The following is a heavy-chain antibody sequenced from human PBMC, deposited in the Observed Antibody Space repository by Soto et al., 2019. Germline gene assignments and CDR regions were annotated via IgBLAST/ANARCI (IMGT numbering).Heavy chain of an antibody. CDR3: ARDYDYIWGSYPLGAFDI. CDR2: ISSSSSYI. Sequence: GGSLRLSCAASGFTFSSYSMNWVRQAPGKGLEWVSSISSSSSYIYYADSVKGRFTISRDNAKNSLYLQMNSLRAEDTAVYYCARDYDYIWGSYPLGAFDIWGQGTMVTVSS. J-gene: IGHJ3*02. CDR1: GFTFSSYS. D-gene: IGHD3-16*02. V-gene: IGHV3-21*01.